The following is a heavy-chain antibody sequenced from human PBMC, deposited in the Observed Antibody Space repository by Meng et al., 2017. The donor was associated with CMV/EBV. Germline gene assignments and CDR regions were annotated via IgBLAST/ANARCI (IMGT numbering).Heavy chain of an antibody. Sequence: SGPTLVKPTQTLTLTCTFSGFSLSTSGMCVSWVRQPPGKALEWLALIDWDDDKYYSTSLETRLTISKDTSKNQVVLTMTNMDPVDTATYYCARITLYSSSWPSFDPWGQGTLVTVSS. D-gene: IGHD6-13*01. V-gene: IGHV2-70*20. CDR2: IDWDDDK. CDR3: ARITLYSSSWPSFDP. CDR1: GFSLSTSGMC. J-gene: IGHJ5*02.